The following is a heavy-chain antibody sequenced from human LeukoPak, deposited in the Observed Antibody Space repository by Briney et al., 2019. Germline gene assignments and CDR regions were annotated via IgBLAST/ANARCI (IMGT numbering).Heavy chain of an antibody. V-gene: IGHV4-59*08. CDR3: AKGLSVVVVAATDY. CDR1: GGSISSYY. Sequence: SETLSLTCTVSGGSISSYYWSWIRQPPGKGLEWIGYIYYSGSTNYNPSLKSRVTISVDTSKNQFSLKLSSVTAADTAVYYCAKGLSVVVVAATDYWGQGTPVTVSS. CDR2: IYYSGST. D-gene: IGHD2-15*01. J-gene: IGHJ4*02.